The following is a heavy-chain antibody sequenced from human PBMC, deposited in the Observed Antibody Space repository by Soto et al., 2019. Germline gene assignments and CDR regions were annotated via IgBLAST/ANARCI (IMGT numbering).Heavy chain of an antibody. Sequence: ASVKVSCKTSGYTFTSYGIGWARQAPGQGLEWMGWINTYNGNTNYAQNLQGRATLTTDTSTSTAYMELRSLRSNDTAIYYCAMVDVYITPSPQDVWGQGTTVTVSS. CDR3: AMVDVYITPSPQDV. D-gene: IGHD2-8*01. CDR1: GYTFTSYG. CDR2: INTYNGNT. V-gene: IGHV1-18*01. J-gene: IGHJ6*02.